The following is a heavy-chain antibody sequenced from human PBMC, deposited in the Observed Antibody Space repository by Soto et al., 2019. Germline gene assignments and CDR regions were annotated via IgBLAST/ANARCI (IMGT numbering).Heavy chain of an antibody. Sequence: EVQLVESGGGLVKPGGSLRLSCAASGFTFSNAWMSWVRQVPGKGLEWVGRVKGKTDGRTTDYAAPVKGRFTISRDDSINTLYLQMNSLKIEDAAVYYCTTADYYYGMDVWGQGPTVTVSS. J-gene: IGHJ6*02. CDR3: TTADYYYGMDV. V-gene: IGHV3-15*01. CDR2: VKGKTDGRTT. CDR1: GFTFSNAW.